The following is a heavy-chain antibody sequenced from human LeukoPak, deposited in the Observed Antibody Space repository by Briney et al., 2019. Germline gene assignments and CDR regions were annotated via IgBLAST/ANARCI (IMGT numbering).Heavy chain of an antibody. CDR2: IIPIFGTA. Sequence: SVKVSFKGSVGTSCIYAICWVRQAPRQGLGWMGRIIPIFGTANYAQKFQGRVTITADKSTSTAYMELSSLRSEDTAVYYCARHLDIVATTLIDYWGQGTLVTVSS. J-gene: IGHJ4*02. V-gene: IGHV1-69*06. CDR1: VGTSCIYA. D-gene: IGHD5-12*01. CDR3: ARHLDIVATTLIDY.